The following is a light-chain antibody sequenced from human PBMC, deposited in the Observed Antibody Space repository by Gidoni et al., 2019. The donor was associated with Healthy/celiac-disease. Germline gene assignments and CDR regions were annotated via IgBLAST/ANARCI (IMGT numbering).Light chain of an antibody. CDR1: QSISSY. CDR3: QQSYSTPLT. V-gene: IGKV1-39*01. CDR2: AAS. J-gene: IGKJ4*02. Sequence: DIPMTQSPSSLSASVGDRVTITCRASQSISSYLNWYQQKPGKAPKLLIDAASSLQSGVPSRFSGSGSGTDFTLTISSLQPEDVATYYCQQSYSTPLTCGGGTKVEIK.